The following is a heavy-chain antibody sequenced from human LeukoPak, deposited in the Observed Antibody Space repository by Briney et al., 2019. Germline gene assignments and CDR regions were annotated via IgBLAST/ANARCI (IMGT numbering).Heavy chain of an antibody. CDR3: ARHIDSYGYDEYYFDY. Sequence: GGSLRLSCAASGFTFSSYEMNWVRQAPGKGLEWVSYISSSGSTIYYADSVKGRFTISRGNAKNSLYLQMNSLRAEDTAVYYCARHIDSYGYDEYYFDYWGQGTLVTVSS. CDR1: GFTFSSYE. CDR2: ISSSGSTI. J-gene: IGHJ4*02. V-gene: IGHV3-48*03. D-gene: IGHD5-18*01.